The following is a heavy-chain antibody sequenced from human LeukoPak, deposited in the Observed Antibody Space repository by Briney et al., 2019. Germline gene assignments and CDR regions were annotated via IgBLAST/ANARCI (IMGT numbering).Heavy chain of an antibody. CDR1: GGSFSGYY. J-gene: IGHJ5*02. Sequence: PSETLSLTCAVYGGSFSGYYWSWIRQPPGKGLEWIGEINHSGSTNYNPSLKSRVTISVDTSKNQFSLKLSSVTAADTAVYYSARAPPNRTYFRPWGQGTLVTVSS. CDR3: ARAPPNRTYFRP. V-gene: IGHV4-34*01. D-gene: IGHD3-10*02. CDR2: INHSGST.